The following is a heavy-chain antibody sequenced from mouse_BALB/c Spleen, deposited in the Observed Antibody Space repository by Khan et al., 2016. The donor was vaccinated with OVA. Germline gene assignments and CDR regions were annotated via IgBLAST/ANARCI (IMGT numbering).Heavy chain of an antibody. Sequence: VQLQQPGPELMRPGSSVNISCKASGYSFTSYYIHWVKQSHGKSLEWIGYIDPFNGGNDYKQKFTGKATLTVDKSSNKAYMHRSILTSEDSAVYYCARGTFDYWGQGTLVTVS. J-gene: IGHJ3*01. CDR3: ARGTFDY. CDR1: GYSFTSYY. D-gene: IGHD3-3*01. CDR2: IDPFNGGN. V-gene: IGHV1S135*01.